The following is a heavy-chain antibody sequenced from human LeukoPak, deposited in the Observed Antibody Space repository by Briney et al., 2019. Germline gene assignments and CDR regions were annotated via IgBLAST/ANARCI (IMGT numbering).Heavy chain of an antibody. CDR2: ISSSGSTI. V-gene: IGHV3-48*03. Sequence: AGGSLRLSCAASGFTFSSYEMNWVRQAPGKGLEWVSYISSSGSTIYYADSVKGRFTISRDNAKNSLYLQMNSLRAEDTAVYYCARPLHYWGSVAYWGQGTLVTVSS. CDR3: ARPLHYWGSVAY. J-gene: IGHJ4*02. CDR1: GFTFSSYE. D-gene: IGHD3-10*01.